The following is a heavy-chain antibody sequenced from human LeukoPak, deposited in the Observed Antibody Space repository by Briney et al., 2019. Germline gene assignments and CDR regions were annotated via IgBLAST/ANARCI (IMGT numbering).Heavy chain of an antibody. CDR1: GGSFSGYY. Sequence: SETLSLTCAVYGGSFSGYYWSWIRQPPGKGLEWIGEINHSGSTNYNPSLKSRVTISVDTSKNQFSLKLSSVTAADTAVYYCARPYSSSWYRDYYYYGMAVWGQGTTVTVSS. J-gene: IGHJ6*02. D-gene: IGHD6-13*01. CDR2: INHSGST. V-gene: IGHV4-34*01. CDR3: ARPYSSSWYRDYYYYGMAV.